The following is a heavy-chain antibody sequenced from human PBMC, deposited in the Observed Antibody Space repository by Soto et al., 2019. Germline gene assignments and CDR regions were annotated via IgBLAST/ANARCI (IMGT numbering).Heavy chain of an antibody. CDR1: GFTFSSYS. V-gene: IGHV3-21*01. CDR2: ISSSSSYI. CDR3: AREDDWGLVRDLYYYGMDV. D-gene: IGHD3-16*01. J-gene: IGHJ6*02. Sequence: GGSLRLSCAASGFTFSSYSMNWVRQAPGKGLEWVSSISSSSSYIYYADSVKGRFTISRDNAKNSLYLQMNSLRAEDTAVYYCAREDDWGLVRDLYYYGMDVWGQGTTVTAP.